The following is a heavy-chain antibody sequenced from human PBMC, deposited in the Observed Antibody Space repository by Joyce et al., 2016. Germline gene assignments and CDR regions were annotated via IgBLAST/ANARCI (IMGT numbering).Heavy chain of an antibody. CDR1: GDSVSSNSAA. Sequence: QVQLQQSGPGLVKPSQTLSLTCVISGDSVSSNSAAWNWIRQSPSRGPEWLGSTYYRSKWYNDYAMSVKGRISINPDTSKNQFSLQLNSVTPEDTAVYFCARVGYSSSWYFFDYWGQGTLVTVSS. CDR2: TYYRSKWYN. CDR3: ARVGYSSSWYFFDY. V-gene: IGHV6-1*01. D-gene: IGHD6-13*01. J-gene: IGHJ4*02.